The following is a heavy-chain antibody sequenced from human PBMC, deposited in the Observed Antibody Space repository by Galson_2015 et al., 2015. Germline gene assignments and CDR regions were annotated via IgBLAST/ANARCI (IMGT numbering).Heavy chain of an antibody. CDR3: SRGGFGGPSVFQIDY. J-gene: IGHJ4*02. CDR1: GFTFGDCG. V-gene: IGHV3-49*04. D-gene: IGHD4-23*01. CDR2: IRSKAYGGTT. Sequence: SLRLSCAASGFTFGDCGMSWVRQAPGKGLEWVGFIRSKAYGGTTEYAASVKGRFTISRDDSKRIAYLQMNSLKNEDTGVYYCSRGGFGGPSVFQIDYWGQGAQVTVSS.